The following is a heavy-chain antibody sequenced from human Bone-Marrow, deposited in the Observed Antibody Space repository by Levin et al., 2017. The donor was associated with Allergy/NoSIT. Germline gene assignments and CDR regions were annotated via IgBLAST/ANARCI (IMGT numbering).Heavy chain of an antibody. CDR2: ISYDESDI. CDR1: GFTFRSYA. J-gene: IGHJ4*02. CDR3: ARAPCGDCYSMGFDY. V-gene: IGHV3-30-3*01. D-gene: IGHD2-21*02. Sequence: GGSLRLSCATSGFTFRSYAIHWVRQAPGKGLEWVAVISYDESDIYYADSVKGRFTISRDSSKNTLYLQMNSLKPEDTAIYFCARAPCGDCYSMGFDYWGQGTLVTVSS.